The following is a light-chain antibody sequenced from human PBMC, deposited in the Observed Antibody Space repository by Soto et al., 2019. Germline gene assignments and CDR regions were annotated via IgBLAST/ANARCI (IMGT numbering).Light chain of an antibody. CDR2: EVS. CDR1: SSDVGGYNY. CDR3: SSYAGRNNLV. Sequence: QSALTQPPSASGSPGQSVTISCTGTSSDVGGYNYVSWYQQLPGKAPKLMIYEVSKRPSGVPDRFSGSKSGNTASLTVSGLQAEDEADYYCSSYAGRNNLVFGGGTKLTVL. V-gene: IGLV2-8*01. J-gene: IGLJ2*01.